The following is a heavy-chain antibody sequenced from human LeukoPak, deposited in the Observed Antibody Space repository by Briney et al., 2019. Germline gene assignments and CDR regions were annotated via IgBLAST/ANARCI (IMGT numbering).Heavy chain of an antibody. D-gene: IGHD2-2*01. CDR1: GYTFTSYY. Sequence: GASVKVSCKASGYTFTSYYMHWVRQAPGQGLEWMGIINPSGGSTSYAQKFQGRVTMTRDMSTSTVYMELSSLRSEDTAVYYCARASVVRLGEKRYYYYYMDVWGKGTTVTVSS. J-gene: IGHJ6*03. CDR2: INPSGGST. V-gene: IGHV1-46*01. CDR3: ARASVVRLGEKRYYYYYMDV.